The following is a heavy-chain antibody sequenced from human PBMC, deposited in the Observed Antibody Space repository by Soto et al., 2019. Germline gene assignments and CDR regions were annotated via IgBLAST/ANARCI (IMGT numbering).Heavy chain of an antibody. CDR2: ISYDGSNK. V-gene: IGHV3-30-3*01. CDR1: GFTFSSYA. CDR3: ARVLKRGYSYGYGYYYYGMDV. Sequence: GGSLRLSCAASGFTFSSYAMHWVRQAPGKGLEWVAVISYDGSNKYYADSVKGRFTISKDNSKNTPYLQMNSLRAEDTAVYYCARVLKRGYSYGYGYYYYGMDVWGQGTTVTVSS. J-gene: IGHJ6*02. D-gene: IGHD5-18*01.